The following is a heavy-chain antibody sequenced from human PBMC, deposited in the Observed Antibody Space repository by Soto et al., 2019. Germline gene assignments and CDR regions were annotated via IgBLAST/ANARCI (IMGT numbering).Heavy chain of an antibody. D-gene: IGHD5-18*01. J-gene: IGHJ6*02. CDR1: GYSFTSYW. V-gene: IGHV5-51*01. CDR3: ARDGFYAGSGRYSYGYSPPRYYAMDV. Sequence: VESLKISGKGCGYSFTSYWIGSVRQMPGKGLEWMGIIYPGDSDTRYSPSFQGQVTISADKSISTAYLQWSSLKASDTAIYYCARDGFYAGSGRYSYGYSPPRYYAMDVWGQGTTVTVSS. CDR2: IYPGDSDT.